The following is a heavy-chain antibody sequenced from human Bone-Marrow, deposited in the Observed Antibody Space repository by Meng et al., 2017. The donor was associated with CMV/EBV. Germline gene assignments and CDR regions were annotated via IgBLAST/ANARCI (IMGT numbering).Heavy chain of an antibody. CDR1: GFTFSSYD. CDR3: ARAYYDFWSGYFPSYYYGMDV. D-gene: IGHD3-3*01. J-gene: IGHJ6*02. Sequence: GGSLRLSCAASGFTFSSYDMHWVRQATGKGLEWVSAIGTAGDTYYPGSVKGRFTISRENAKNSLYLQMNSLRAGDTAVYYCARAYYDFWSGYFPSYYYGMDVWGQGTMVTVSS. CDR2: IGTAGDT. V-gene: IGHV3-13*01.